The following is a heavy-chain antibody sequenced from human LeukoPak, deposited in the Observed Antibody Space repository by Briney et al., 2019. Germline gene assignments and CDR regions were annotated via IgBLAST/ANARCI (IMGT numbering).Heavy chain of an antibody. CDR1: GFSFDDYA. CDR2: ISRNSYNI. CDR3: AKSRDDGTGYYYDY. D-gene: IGHD3-9*01. V-gene: IGHV3-9*01. J-gene: IGHJ4*02. Sequence: PGGSLRLSCEASGFSFDDYAMHWVRQAPGKGLEWVAGISRNSYNIAYGDSVKGRFTISRDNAKKSLSLQMNSLGTEGTAFYYCAKSRDDGTGYYYDYWGQGVLVTVAS.